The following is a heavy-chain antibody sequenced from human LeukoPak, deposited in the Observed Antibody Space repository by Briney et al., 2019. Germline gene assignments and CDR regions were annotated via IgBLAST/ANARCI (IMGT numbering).Heavy chain of an antibody. Sequence: GPSVKISCKVSGYTFTDYYVHWVQQAPGKGLEWMGLVDPEDGETIYAEKFQGRVTITADTSTDTAYMELSSLRSEDTAVYYCLGGTNFDYWGQGTLVTVSS. CDR1: GYTFTDYY. CDR2: VDPEDGET. D-gene: IGHD6-19*01. CDR3: LGGTNFDY. J-gene: IGHJ4*02. V-gene: IGHV1-69-2*01.